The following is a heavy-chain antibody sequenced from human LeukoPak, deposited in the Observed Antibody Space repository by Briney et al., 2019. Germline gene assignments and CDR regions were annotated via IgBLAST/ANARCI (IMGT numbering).Heavy chain of an antibody. CDR2: IYYSGST. V-gene: IGHV4-39*01. D-gene: IGHD4-11*01. Sequence: PSETLSLTCTVSGGSISSSSYYWRWIRRPPGKGLEWIGSIYYSGSTYYNPSLKSRVTISVDTSKNQSSLKLSSVTAADTAVYYCARLVAYSNYEGYFDYWGQGTLVTVSS. CDR1: GGSISSSSYY. J-gene: IGHJ4*02. CDR3: ARLVAYSNYEGYFDY.